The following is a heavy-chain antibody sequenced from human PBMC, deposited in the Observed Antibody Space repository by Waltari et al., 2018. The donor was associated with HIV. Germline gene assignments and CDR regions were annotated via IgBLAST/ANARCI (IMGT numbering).Heavy chain of an antibody. Sequence: QLVESGGGVVQPGGSLRLSCAASGFILSNSGMHWVRQAPGKGLEWGAFIRYYGISKYYTESVKGRFTISRDKSKKTVFLQMNSLRPDDTTVYYCAKDLKTMLRGGGLDPWGQGTLVTVSS. D-gene: IGHD3-10*01. J-gene: IGHJ5*02. CDR3: AKDLKTMLRGGGLDP. V-gene: IGHV3-30*02. CDR2: IRYYGISK. CDR1: GFILSNSG.